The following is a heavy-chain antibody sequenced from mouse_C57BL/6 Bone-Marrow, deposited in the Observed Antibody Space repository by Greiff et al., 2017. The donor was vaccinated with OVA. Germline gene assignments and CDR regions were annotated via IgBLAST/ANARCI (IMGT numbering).Heavy chain of an antibody. D-gene: IGHD2-1*01. J-gene: IGHJ3*01. CDR1: GYTFTDYD. V-gene: IGHV1-15*01. CDR3: TNGRFAY. CDR2: IDPGTGGT. Sequence: VQLQQSGAELVRPGASVTLSCKASGYTFTDYDMHWVKQTPVHGLEWIGAIDPGTGGTAYNQKFKGKAILTADKSSSTAYMELRSLTSEDSAVFYCTNGRFAYWGQGTLVTVSA.